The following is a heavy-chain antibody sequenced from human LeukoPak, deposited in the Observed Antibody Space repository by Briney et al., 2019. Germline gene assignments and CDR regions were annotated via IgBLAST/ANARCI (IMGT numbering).Heavy chain of an antibody. CDR3: ARGYRVVVTAITRDY. V-gene: IGHV3-23*01. J-gene: IGHJ4*02. D-gene: IGHD2-21*02. CDR1: GFTFSSYA. Sequence: GGSLRLSCAASGFTFSSYAMSWVRQAPGKGLEWVSAISGSGGSTYYADSVKGRFTISRDNAKNSLYLQMNSLRAEDTAVYYCARGYRVVVTAITRDYWGQGTLVTVSS. CDR2: ISGSGGST.